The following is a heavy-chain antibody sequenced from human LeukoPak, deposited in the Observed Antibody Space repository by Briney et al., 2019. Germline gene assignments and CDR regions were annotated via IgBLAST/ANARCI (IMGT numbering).Heavy chain of an antibody. D-gene: IGHD3-9*01. CDR3: AKGCRYDILTGIKKTNNWFDP. CDR1: GFTFSTYG. Sequence: GGCLRLSRAAAGFTFSTYGMDSVRQAPGKWLEWVAFIRYDGTNKYYADCVKGRFTISRDNSKNTLYLHMNSLRGEDTAVYYCAKGCRYDILTGIKKTNNWFDPWGQGTLVTVSS. J-gene: IGHJ5*02. V-gene: IGHV3-30*02. CDR2: IRYDGTNK.